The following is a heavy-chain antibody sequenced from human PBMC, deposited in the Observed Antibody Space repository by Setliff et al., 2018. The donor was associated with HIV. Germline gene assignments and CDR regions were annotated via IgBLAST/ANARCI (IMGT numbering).Heavy chain of an antibody. CDR3: ARGRDYTGSWFRPFYLDF. Sequence: SETLSLTCAVYGGSFSAYHWSWIRQTPGKGLAWLGEINHSGSTAYNLALESRVSMSIDTSKNQFSLKLTSVTAADTAIYYCARGRDYTGSWFRPFYLDFWGHGKLVTVSS. V-gene: IGHV4-34*01. J-gene: IGHJ4*01. CDR1: GGSFSAYH. CDR2: INHSGST. D-gene: IGHD3-3*01.